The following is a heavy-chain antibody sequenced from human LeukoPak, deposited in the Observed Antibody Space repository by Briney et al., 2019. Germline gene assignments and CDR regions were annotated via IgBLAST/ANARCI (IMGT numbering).Heavy chain of an antibody. V-gene: IGHV3-7*01. CDR3: ARSQRYSSSQFDY. CDR2: IKQDGSEK. J-gene: IGHJ4*02. Sequence: PGGSLRLSXAASGFTFSSYWMSWVRQAPGKGLEWVANIKQDGSEKHYVDSVKGRFTISRDNAKNSLYLQMNSLRAEDTAVYYCARSQRYSSSQFDYWGQGTLVTVSS. CDR1: GFTFSSYW. D-gene: IGHD6-6*01.